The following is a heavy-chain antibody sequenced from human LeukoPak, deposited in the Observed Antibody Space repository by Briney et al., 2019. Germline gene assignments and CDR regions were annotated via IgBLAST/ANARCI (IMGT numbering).Heavy chain of an antibody. CDR1: GFTFSSYG. J-gene: IGHJ4*02. D-gene: IGHD6-13*01. V-gene: IGHV3-33*01. CDR3: ARERGIAAAAAFDY. CDR2: IWYDGSNK. Sequence: GRSLRLSCAASGFTFSSYGMHWVRQAPGKGLEWVAVIWYDGSNKYHADSVKGRFTISRDNSKNTLYLQMNSLRAEDTAVYYCARERGIAAAAAFDYWGQGTLVTVSS.